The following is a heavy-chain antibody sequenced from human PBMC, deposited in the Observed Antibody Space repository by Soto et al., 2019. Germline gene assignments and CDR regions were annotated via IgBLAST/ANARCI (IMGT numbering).Heavy chain of an antibody. Sequence: QVQLVESGGGVVQPGRSLRLSCAASGFTFSSYAMHWVRQAPGKGLEWVAVISYDGSNKYYADSVKGRFTISRDNSKNTLYLQINSLRAEDTAVYYCARVDGSYGKGAFDIWGQGTMVTVSS. J-gene: IGHJ3*02. D-gene: IGHD1-26*01. CDR2: ISYDGSNK. V-gene: IGHV3-30-3*01. CDR1: GFTFSSYA. CDR3: ARVDGSYGKGAFDI.